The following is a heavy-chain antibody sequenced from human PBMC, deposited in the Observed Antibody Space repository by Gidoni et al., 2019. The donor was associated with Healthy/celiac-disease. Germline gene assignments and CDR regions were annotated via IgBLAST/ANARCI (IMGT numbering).Heavy chain of an antibody. CDR2: IIPIFGTA. CDR3: AEGGAYGDYDYYYYGMDV. D-gene: IGHD4-17*01. Sequence: QVQLVQSRAQVKKPGSSVKVSCQASGCTFSSHAISWVRQAPGQGLEWMGGIIPIFGTANYAQKFQGRVTITADESTSTAYMELSSLGSEDTAVYYCAEGGAYGDYDYYYYGMDVWGQGTTVTVSS. CDR1: GCTFSSHA. V-gene: IGHV1-69*12. J-gene: IGHJ6*02.